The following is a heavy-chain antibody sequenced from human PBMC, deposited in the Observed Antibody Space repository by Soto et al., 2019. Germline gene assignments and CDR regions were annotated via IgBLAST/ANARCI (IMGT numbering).Heavy chain of an antibody. CDR3: ARGPDTTSFDY. V-gene: IGHV1-18*01. CDR1: GYTFTNYG. D-gene: IGHD1-1*01. CDR2: INVYNGKT. J-gene: IGHJ4*02. Sequence: QVQLVQSGGEVAKPGASVKVSCKASGYTFTNYGINWVRQAPGLGLEWMGWINVYNGKTNYAQQLKERVTMTTDTSTTSVYMELRSLRSDDTAVYYCARGPDTTSFDYWGQGTLVIVSS.